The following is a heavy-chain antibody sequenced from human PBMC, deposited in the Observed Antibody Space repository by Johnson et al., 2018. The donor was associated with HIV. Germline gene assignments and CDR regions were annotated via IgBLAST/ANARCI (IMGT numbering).Heavy chain of an antibody. CDR1: GFTFSSYA. D-gene: IGHD6-13*01. V-gene: IGHV3-30-3*01. Sequence: QVQLVESGGGLVQPGGSLRLSCAASGFTFSSYAMHWVRQAPGKGLEWVAVISYDGSNKYYADSVKGRFTISRDNSKNTLYLQMNSLRAEDTAVYYCARGHSPDAFDIWGQGTIVTVSS. J-gene: IGHJ3*02. CDR3: ARGHSPDAFDI. CDR2: ISYDGSNK.